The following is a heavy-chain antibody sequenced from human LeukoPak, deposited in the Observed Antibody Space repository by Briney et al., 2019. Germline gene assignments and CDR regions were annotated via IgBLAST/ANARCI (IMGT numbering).Heavy chain of an antibody. V-gene: IGHV3-23*01. J-gene: IGHJ4*02. CDR3: AKGRYCSGGSCFLAMVHTNDY. CDR2: ISGSGGST. Sequence: GGSLRLSCAASGFTFSSYAMSWVRQAPGKGLEWVSAISGSGGSTYYADSVKGRFTISRDNSKNTLYLQMNSLRAEDTAVYYGAKGRYCSGGSCFLAMVHTNDYWGQGTLVTVSS. D-gene: IGHD2-15*01. CDR1: GFTFSSYA.